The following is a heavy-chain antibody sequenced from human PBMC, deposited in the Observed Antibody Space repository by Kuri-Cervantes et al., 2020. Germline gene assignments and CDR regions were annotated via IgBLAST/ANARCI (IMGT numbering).Heavy chain of an antibody. CDR3: ARDRARGVGATTNPLYGMDV. Sequence: GGSLRLSCAASGFTFSSYAMHWVRQAPGKGLEWVAVISYDGSNKYYADSVKGRFTISRDNSKNTLYLQMNSLRAEDTAVYYCARDRARGVGATTNPLYGMDVWGQGTTVTVSS. D-gene: IGHD1-26*01. CDR1: GFTFSSYA. CDR2: ISYDGSNK. J-gene: IGHJ6*02. V-gene: IGHV3-30-3*01.